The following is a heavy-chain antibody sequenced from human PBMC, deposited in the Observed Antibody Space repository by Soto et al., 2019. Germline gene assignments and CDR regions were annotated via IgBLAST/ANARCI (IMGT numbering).Heavy chain of an antibody. Sequence: QVQLVQSGAEVRKPGSSVKVSCQASGDTFDSDSINWVRQAPGHGLEWIGGIIPMLEKPSYAQKFQDRVTMTADEAANTVYMETRSLTTGDPAVFFCAKPGRGAFGPWGPGTPVPVPS. CDR3: AKPGRGAFGP. V-gene: IGHV1-69*01. CDR1: GDTFDSDS. D-gene: IGHD3-10*01. J-gene: IGHJ5*02. CDR2: IIPMLEKP.